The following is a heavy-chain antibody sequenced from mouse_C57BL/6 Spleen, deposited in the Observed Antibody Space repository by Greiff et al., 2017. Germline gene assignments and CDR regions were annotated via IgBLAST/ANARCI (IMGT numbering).Heavy chain of an antibody. Sequence: EVQLQQSGPELVKPGASVKMSCKASGYTFTDYNMHWVKQSHGKSLEWIGYINPNNGGTSYNQKFKGKATLTVNKSSSTAYMELRSLTSEDSAVYYCASYGSSSAWFAYWGQGTLVTVSA. V-gene: IGHV1-22*01. D-gene: IGHD1-1*01. J-gene: IGHJ3*01. CDR2: INPNNGGT. CDR3: ASYGSSSAWFAY. CDR1: GYTFTDYN.